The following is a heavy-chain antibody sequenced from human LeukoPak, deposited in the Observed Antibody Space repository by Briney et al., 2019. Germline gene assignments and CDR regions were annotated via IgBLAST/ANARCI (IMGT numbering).Heavy chain of an antibody. Sequence: SVKVSCKASGFTFTSSAMQWVRQARGQRLEWIGWIVVGSGNTNDAQKFQERVTITRDMSTSTAYMELSSLRSEDTAVYYCAAVMLRDYGGNSDYFDYWGQGTLVTVSS. D-gene: IGHD4-23*01. CDR3: AAVMLRDYGGNSDYFDY. J-gene: IGHJ4*02. V-gene: IGHV1-58*02. CDR2: IVVGSGNT. CDR1: GFTFTSSA.